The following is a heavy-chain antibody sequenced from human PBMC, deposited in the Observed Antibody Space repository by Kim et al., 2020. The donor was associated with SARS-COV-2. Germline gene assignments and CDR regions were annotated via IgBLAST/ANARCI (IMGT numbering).Heavy chain of an antibody. Sequence: PSLQSRVTISLDTSQNQFSLKLTSVTPADTAVYFCARDGHGANFYYYGMDVWGQGTTVTVSS. CDR3: ARDGHGANFYYYGMDV. J-gene: IGHJ6*02. V-gene: IGHV4-59*01. D-gene: IGHD3-10*01.